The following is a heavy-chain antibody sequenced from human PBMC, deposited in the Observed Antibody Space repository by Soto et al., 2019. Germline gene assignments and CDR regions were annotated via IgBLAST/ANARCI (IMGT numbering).Heavy chain of an antibody. Sequence: SETLSLTCTVSGGSISSGDYYWSWIRQPPGKGLEWIGYIYYSGSTYYNPSLKSRVTISVDTSKNQFSLKLSSVTAADTAVYYCASSTNYYDSSGPEVWFDPWGQGTLVTVSS. CDR2: IYYSGST. CDR3: ASSTNYYDSSGPEVWFDP. D-gene: IGHD3-22*01. CDR1: GGSISSGDYY. V-gene: IGHV4-30-4*01. J-gene: IGHJ5*02.